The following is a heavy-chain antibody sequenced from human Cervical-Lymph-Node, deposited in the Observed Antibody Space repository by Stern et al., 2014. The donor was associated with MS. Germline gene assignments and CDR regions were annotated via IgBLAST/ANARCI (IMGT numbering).Heavy chain of an antibody. CDR2: IIPIFGTA. V-gene: IGHV1-69*01. J-gene: IGHJ4*02. CDR3: ARVGGYGYLPY. D-gene: IGHD5-18*01. Sequence: QVQLVQSGAEVKKPGSLVKVSCKASGGTFSSYGIIWVRQAPGQGLEWMGGIIPIFGTANYAQRFQGRVTITADESTSTAYMELSSLRSEDMAVYYCARVGGYGYLPYWGQGTLVTVSS. CDR1: GGTFSSYG.